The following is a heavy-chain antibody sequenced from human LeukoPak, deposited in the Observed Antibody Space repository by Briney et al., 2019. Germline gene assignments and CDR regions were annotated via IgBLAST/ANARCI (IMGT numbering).Heavy chain of an antibody. V-gene: IGHV4-59*01. CDR1: RGSLTSYY. CDR3: ARVGHCSSTSCIGNWFDP. J-gene: IGHJ5*02. D-gene: IGHD2-2*01. CDR2: IYYSGST. Sequence: SETLSLTCPVSRGSLTSYYWSWIRQPPGKGLEWIGHIYYSGSTNYNPSLKSRVTISVDTSQNQFSLKLSSVTAADTAVYYCARVGHCSSTSCIGNWFDPWGQGTLVTVSS.